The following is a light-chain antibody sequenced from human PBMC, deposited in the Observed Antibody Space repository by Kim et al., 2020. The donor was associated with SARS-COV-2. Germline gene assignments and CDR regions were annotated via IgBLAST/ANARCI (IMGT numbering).Light chain of an antibody. V-gene: IGLV2-14*01. CDR3: SSYEANRSWV. CDR2: EVT. Sequence: GHSITIPCHGTRSDIVGYNYVSWYRQEPGKAPKLMIYEVTKRPSGVSNRLSGSKSGTTASLTISGLQAEDEADYFCSSYEANRSWVFGGGTQLTVL. CDR1: RSDIVGYNY. J-gene: IGLJ3*02.